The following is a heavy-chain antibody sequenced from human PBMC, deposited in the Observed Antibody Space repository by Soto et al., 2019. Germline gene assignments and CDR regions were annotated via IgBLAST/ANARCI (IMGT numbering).Heavy chain of an antibody. CDR2: ISYDGSNK. Sequence: PGGSLRLSCAASGFTFSSYGMHWVRQAPGKGLEWVAVISYDGSNKYYADSVKGRFTISRDNSKNTLYLQMNSLRAEDTAVYYCAKAIEWGYCSGGSCYFDYWGQGTLVTVSS. D-gene: IGHD2-15*01. J-gene: IGHJ4*02. V-gene: IGHV3-30*18. CDR3: AKAIEWGYCSGGSCYFDY. CDR1: GFTFSSYG.